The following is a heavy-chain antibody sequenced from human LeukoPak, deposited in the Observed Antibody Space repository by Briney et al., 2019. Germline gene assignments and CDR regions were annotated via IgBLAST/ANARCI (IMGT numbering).Heavy chain of an antibody. CDR3: ARAAVGAIPFDY. Sequence: PGGSLTLSCAASGFTFSSYSMNWVRQARGKGLECVSSISSSRSYIYYADSVKGRFTISRDNAKNSLYLQMNSLRAEDTAVYYCARAAVGAIPFDYWGQGTVVTVSS. CDR2: ISSSRSYI. J-gene: IGHJ4*02. CDR1: GFTFSSYS. V-gene: IGHV3-21*01. D-gene: IGHD1-26*01.